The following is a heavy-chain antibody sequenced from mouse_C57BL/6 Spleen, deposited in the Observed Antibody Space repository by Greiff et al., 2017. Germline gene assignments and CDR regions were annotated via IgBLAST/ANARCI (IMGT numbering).Heavy chain of an antibody. CDR1: GFTFSDYY. J-gene: IGHJ2*01. D-gene: IGHD1-1*01. CDR3: ARARASSCYCYY. Sequence: EVQVVESEGGLVQPGSSLKLSCTASGFTFSDYYMAWVRQVPETGLEWVANINYDGSGTYYLASLKSRFIISRDNAKNILYLQMNGLKSEDTATYYCARARASSCYCYYWGQGTTLTDSS. CDR2: INYDGSGT. V-gene: IGHV5-16*01.